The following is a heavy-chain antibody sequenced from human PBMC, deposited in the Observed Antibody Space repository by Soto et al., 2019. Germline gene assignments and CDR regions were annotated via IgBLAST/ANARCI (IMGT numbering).Heavy chain of an antibody. CDR3: ARVGRDPTDIPSTLLSYYGMDV. J-gene: IGHJ6*02. CDR2: IWYDGSNK. CDR1: GFTFSSYG. Sequence: GESLKISCAASGFTFSSYGMHWVRQAPGKGLEWVAVIWYDGSNKYYADSVKGRFTISRDNSKNTLYLQMNSLRAEDTAVYYCARVGRDPTDIPSTLLSYYGMDVWGQGTTVTVSS. D-gene: IGHD1-1*01. V-gene: IGHV3-33*01.